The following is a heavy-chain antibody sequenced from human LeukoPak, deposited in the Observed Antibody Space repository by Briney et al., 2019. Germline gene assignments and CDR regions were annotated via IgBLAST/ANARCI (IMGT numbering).Heavy chain of an antibody. Sequence: GGSLRLSCAASGFTFNNYAMSWVRQAPGKGLEWVSGISAGGGSTYYADSVKGRFTISRDNSKNTLYLQMNSLRAEDTAVYYCARDNYYDSSGYFHWGQGTLVTVSS. J-gene: IGHJ4*02. CDR3: ARDNYYDSSGYFH. CDR1: GFTFNNYA. D-gene: IGHD3-22*01. CDR2: ISAGGGST. V-gene: IGHV3-23*01.